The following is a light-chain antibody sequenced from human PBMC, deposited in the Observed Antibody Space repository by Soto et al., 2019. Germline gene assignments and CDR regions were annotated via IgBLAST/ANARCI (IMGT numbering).Light chain of an antibody. V-gene: IGLV1-40*01. CDR1: SSNIGAGYD. CDR2: GNS. Sequence: QSVLTQPPSVSGAPGQRVTISCTGSSSNIGAGYDVHWYQQLPGTAPKLLIYGNSNRPSGVPDRFSGSKSGTSASLAITGLQAEDEAEFYCSSYRSSGALVFGGGTKLTVL. CDR3: SSYRSSGALV. J-gene: IGLJ3*02.